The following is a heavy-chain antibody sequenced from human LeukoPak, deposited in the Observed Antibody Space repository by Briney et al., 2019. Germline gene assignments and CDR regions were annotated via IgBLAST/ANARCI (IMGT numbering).Heavy chain of an antibody. D-gene: IGHD3-22*01. CDR2: IYYSGST. V-gene: IGHV4-59*01. J-gene: IGHJ1*01. CDR1: GDSINGFY. CDR3: ARGNSYYDSSDYFPWESFQH. Sequence: SETLSLTCTVSGDSINGFYWSWIRQPPGKGLEWIGYIYYSGSTNYNPSLKSRVTISVDTSKNQFSLNLSSVTAADTAVYYCARGNSYYDSSDYFPWESFQHWGQGTLVTVSS.